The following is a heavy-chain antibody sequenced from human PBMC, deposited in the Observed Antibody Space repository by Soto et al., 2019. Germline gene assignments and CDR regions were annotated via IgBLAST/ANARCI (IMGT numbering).Heavy chain of an antibody. CDR3: ARVVSDSSGYYLDY. Sequence: SDTLSLTCAVSGGSISSGGYSWSWIRQPPGKGLEWIGYIYHSGSTYYNPSLKSRVTISVDRSKNQFSLKLSSVTAADTAVYYCARVVSDSSGYYLDYWGQGTLVTVSS. CDR2: IYHSGST. V-gene: IGHV4-30-2*01. CDR1: GGSISSGGYS. J-gene: IGHJ4*02. D-gene: IGHD3-22*01.